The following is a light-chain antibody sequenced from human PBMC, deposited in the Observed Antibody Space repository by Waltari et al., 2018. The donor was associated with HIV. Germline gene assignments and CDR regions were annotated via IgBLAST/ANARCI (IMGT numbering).Light chain of an antibody. CDR3: QQSYSYPLT. CDR2: DAS. J-gene: IGKJ3*01. CDR1: QTVSNK. V-gene: IGKV1-39*01. Sequence: DIQMTQSPSSLSASVGDSVTITCRESQTVSNKVNWFQQKPGKAPKVLIYDASSLQSGAPPRFSGSGSGTDFSLTINSLQPDDFASYFCQQSYSYPLTFGPGTKVDIK.